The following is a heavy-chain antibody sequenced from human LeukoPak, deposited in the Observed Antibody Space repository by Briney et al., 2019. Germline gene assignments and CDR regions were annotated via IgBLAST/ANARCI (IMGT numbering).Heavy chain of an antibody. CDR3: TRRGHGLFCYGMDV. Sequence: PGGPLRLSCTASGFTFGDNAMSWFRQAPGKGLEWVGYIRSKAYGGTTEYAASVKGRFTISRDDSKSIAYLQMNSLKTEDTAVYYCTRRGHGLFCYGMDVWGQGTTVTVSS. V-gene: IGHV3-49*03. CDR2: IRSKAYGGTT. D-gene: IGHD3-10*01. CDR1: GFTFGDNA. J-gene: IGHJ6*02.